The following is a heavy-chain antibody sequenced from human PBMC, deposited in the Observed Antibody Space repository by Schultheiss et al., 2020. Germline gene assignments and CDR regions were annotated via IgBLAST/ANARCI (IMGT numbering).Heavy chain of an antibody. D-gene: IGHD6-19*01. CDR3: AKDTRSIAVAGTSYAFDI. CDR1: GFAVSDSY. J-gene: IGHJ3*02. CDR2: IYSGGST. V-gene: IGHV3-53*01. Sequence: GGSLRLSCAASGFAVSDSYMSWVRQAAGKGLEWVSTIYSGGSTYYADFAQGRFTISRDNSKNTLYLQMNSLRAEDTAVYYCAKDTRSIAVAGTSYAFDIWGYGTMVTGSS.